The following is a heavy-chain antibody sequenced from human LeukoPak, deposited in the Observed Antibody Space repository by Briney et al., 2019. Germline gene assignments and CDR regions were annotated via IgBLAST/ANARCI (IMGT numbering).Heavy chain of an antibody. J-gene: IGHJ4*02. Sequence: ASVKASCKASGYTFTGYYMHWVRQAPGQGLEWMGWINPNSGGTNYAQKFQGRVTMTRDTSISTAYMELSRLRSDDAAVYYCARDSRSSWYMDYWGQGTLVTVSS. CDR3: ARDSRSSWYMDY. CDR2: INPNSGGT. D-gene: IGHD6-13*01. CDR1: GYTFTGYY. V-gene: IGHV1-2*02.